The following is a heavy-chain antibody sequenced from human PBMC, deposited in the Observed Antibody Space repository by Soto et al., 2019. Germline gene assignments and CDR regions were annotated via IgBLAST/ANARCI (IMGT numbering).Heavy chain of an antibody. CDR1: GYTFTSYY. D-gene: IGHD3-3*01. Sequence: QVQLVQSGAEVKKPGASVKVSCKASGYTFTSYYMHWVRQAPGQGLEWMGIINPSGGSTSYAQKFQGRVTMTRDTSTSTVYMELSSLRSEDTAVYYCARSLRFLDWLLADYYYYYGMDVWGQGTTVTVSS. CDR3: ARSLRFLDWLLADYYYYYGMDV. V-gene: IGHV1-46*01. CDR2: INPSGGST. J-gene: IGHJ6*02.